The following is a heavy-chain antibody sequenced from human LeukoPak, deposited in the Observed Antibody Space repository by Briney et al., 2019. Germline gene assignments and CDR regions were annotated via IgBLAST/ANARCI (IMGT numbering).Heavy chain of an antibody. CDR2: ISYDGGNK. D-gene: IGHD2-2*01. V-gene: IGHV3-30*04. J-gene: IGHJ4*02. Sequence: GGSLRLSCAASGFTFSSYAMHWVRQAPGKGLEWVAIISYDGGNKYYADSVKGRFTISRDNSNNTLSLQLNSLRGEDTAVYYCARAHPKACAVVPAAVDCWGQGTLVTVSS. CDR3: ARAHPKACAVVPAAVDC. CDR1: GFTFSSYA.